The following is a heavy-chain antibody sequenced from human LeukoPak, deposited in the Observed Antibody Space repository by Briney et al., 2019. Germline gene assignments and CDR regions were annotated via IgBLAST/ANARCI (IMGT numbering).Heavy chain of an antibody. V-gene: IGHV3-21*01. CDR3: ARESSGWSKYNWFDP. Sequence: PGGSLRLSCAASGFTFSSYSMNWVRQAPGKGLEWVSSISSSSSYIYYADSVKGRFTISRDNAKNSLYLQMNSLRAEDTAVYYCARESSGWSKYNWFDPWGQGTLVTVSS. J-gene: IGHJ5*02. CDR2: ISSSSSYI. CDR1: GFTFSSYS. D-gene: IGHD6-19*01.